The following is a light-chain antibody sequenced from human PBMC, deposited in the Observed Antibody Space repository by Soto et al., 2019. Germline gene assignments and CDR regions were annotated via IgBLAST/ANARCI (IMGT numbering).Light chain of an antibody. Sequence: QSALTQPASVSGSPGQSITISCTGTSSDIGGYKYVSWYQHHPGKVPQLIIYEVNNRPSGVSNRFSGSKSGNTASLTISGLQAEDEADYYCCSYAGSSTWVFGGGTKLTVL. CDR1: SSDIGGYKY. CDR3: CSYAGSSTWV. CDR2: EVN. J-gene: IGLJ3*02. V-gene: IGLV2-23*02.